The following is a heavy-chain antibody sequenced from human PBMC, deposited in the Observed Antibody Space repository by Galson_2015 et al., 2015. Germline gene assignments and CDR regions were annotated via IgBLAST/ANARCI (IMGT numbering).Heavy chain of an antibody. D-gene: IGHD3-10*01. Sequence: SWVRQAPGKGLEWVANIDQHGSEKYYVDSVKGRFTISRDNAKNSLFLQMNSLRAEDTAVYYCAREDGRYYYGSGSYYNGYIDYWGQGTLVTVSS. CDR2: IDQHGSEK. J-gene: IGHJ4*02. CDR3: AREDGRYYYGSGSYYNGYIDY. V-gene: IGHV3-7*01.